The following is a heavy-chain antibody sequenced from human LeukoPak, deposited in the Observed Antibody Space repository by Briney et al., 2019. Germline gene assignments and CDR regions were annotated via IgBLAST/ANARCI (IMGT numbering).Heavy chain of an antibody. J-gene: IGHJ4*02. CDR3: ARHGRTEEWSLDY. CDR1: GYNFADYW. Sequence: GESLKISCKVSGYNFADYWIGWVRQMPGKGLEWMGIIFPGDSESKYSPSFQGRVTFSVDKSITTAYLHWNSLEPSDTAMYYCARHGRTEEWSLDYWGQGTLVTVAS. V-gene: IGHV5-51*01. CDR2: IFPGDSES. D-gene: IGHD3-3*01.